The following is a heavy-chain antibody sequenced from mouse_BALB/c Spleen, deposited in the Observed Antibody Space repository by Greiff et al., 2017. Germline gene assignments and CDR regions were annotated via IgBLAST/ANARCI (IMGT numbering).Heavy chain of an antibody. CDR3: ARGGYDEVAY. Sequence: QVQLQQSGAELARPGASVKLSCKASGYTFTSYWMQWVKQRPGQGLEWIGAIYPGDGDTRYTQKFKGKATLTADKSSSTAYMQLSSLASEDSAVYYCARGGYDEVAYWGQGTLVTVSA. CDR1: GYTFTSYW. V-gene: IGHV1-87*01. D-gene: IGHD2-2*01. CDR2: IYPGDGDT. J-gene: IGHJ3*01.